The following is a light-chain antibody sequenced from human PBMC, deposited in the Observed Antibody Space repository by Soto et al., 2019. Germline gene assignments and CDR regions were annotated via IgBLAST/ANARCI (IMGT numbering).Light chain of an antibody. CDR3: QQYGNSPRYT. J-gene: IGKJ2*01. CDR2: GAS. V-gene: IGKV3-20*01. Sequence: EIVLTQSPGTLSLSPGERATLSSRASQSVSSNYLAWYQHKPGQAPRLLIYGASSRATGIPDRFSGSGSGTGFTLTISRLEPEDFAVYYCQQYGNSPRYTFGQGTKLEIK. CDR1: QSVSSNY.